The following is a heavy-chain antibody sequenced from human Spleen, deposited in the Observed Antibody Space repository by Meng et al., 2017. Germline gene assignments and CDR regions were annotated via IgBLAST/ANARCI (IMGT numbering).Heavy chain of an antibody. V-gene: IGHV3-20*04. CDR2: IKWNDGST. Sequence: GGPLRLSCAASGFTFDDYDMSWVRQAPGKGLEWVSDIKWNDGSTGYADSVKGRFTISRDNAKNSLYLQMNSLRAEDTALYYCARRVIGGFDYWGQGTLVTVSS. CDR1: GFTFDDYD. CDR3: ARRVIGGFDY. D-gene: IGHD3-16*01. J-gene: IGHJ4*02.